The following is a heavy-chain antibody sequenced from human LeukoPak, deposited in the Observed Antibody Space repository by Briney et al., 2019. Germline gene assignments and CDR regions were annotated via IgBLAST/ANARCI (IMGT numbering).Heavy chain of an antibody. Sequence: SVNVSCKASGGTFSSYAISWVRPAPGQGLEWMGGIIPIFGTANYAQKFQGRVTITTDESTSTAYMELSSLRSEDTAVYYCARDSPGYSGSYPEAFDIWGQGTMVTVSS. J-gene: IGHJ3*02. CDR2: IIPIFGTA. CDR1: GGTFSSYA. V-gene: IGHV1-69*05. D-gene: IGHD1-26*01. CDR3: ARDSPGYSGSYPEAFDI.